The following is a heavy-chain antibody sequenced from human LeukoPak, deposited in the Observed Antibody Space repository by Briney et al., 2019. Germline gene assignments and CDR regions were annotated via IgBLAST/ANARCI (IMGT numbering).Heavy chain of an antibody. V-gene: IGHV3-30*02. D-gene: IGHD3/OR15-3a*01. J-gene: IGHJ5*02. CDR3: AKDQGLIFAS. CDR1: GFTFGSYA. Sequence: PGGSLRLSCAASGFTFGSYAMHWVRQAPGRGLEWVAFIRYDGSNKYYADSVKGRSTISRDNSKNTLYLQMNSLRAEDTAVYYCAKDQGLIFASWGQGTLVTVSS. CDR2: IRYDGSNK.